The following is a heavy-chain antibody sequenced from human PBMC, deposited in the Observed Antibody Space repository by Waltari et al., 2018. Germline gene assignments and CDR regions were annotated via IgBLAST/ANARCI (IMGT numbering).Heavy chain of an antibody. CDR1: GGSISSGSYY. CDR3: ARDTALERRDNWFDP. V-gene: IGHV4-61*09. Sequence: VQLQESGPGLVKPSQTLSLTCTVSGGSISSGSYYWSWIRQPAGKGLEWIGHIYTSGSTNYNPSLKSRVTISVDTSKNQFSLKLSSVTAADTAVYYCARDTALERRDNWFDPWGQGTLVTVSS. CDR2: IYTSGST. D-gene: IGHD1-1*01. J-gene: IGHJ5*02.